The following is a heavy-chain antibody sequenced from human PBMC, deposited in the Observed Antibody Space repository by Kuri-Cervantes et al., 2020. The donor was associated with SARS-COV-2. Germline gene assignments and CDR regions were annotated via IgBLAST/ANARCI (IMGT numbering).Heavy chain of an antibody. V-gene: IGHV1-18*04. J-gene: IGHJ4*02. D-gene: IGHD2-21*02. CDR3: ARVSGGDYSFHY. CDR1: GYTFTSYG. CDR2: ISAYNGNT. Sequence: ASVKVSCKASGYTFTSYGISWVRQAPGQGLEWMGWISAYNGNTNYAQKLQGRVTMTTDTSTGTAYMELRSLRSEDTAVYYCARVSGGDYSFHYWGQGTLVTVSS.